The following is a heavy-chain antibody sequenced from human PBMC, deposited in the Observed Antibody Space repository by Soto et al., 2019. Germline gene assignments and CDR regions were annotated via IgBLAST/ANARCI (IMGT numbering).Heavy chain of an antibody. CDR3: TRPHGEWELPNYYYDGMDV. J-gene: IGHJ6*02. Sequence: PGGSLRLSCAASGFTFRGSAMHWVRQASGKGLEWVGRIRSKANSYATAYAASVKGRFTISRDDSKNTAYLQMNSLKTEDTAVYYCTRPHGEWELPNYYYDGMDVWGQGTTVTVSS. V-gene: IGHV3-73*01. CDR2: IRSKANSYAT. CDR1: GFTFRGSA. D-gene: IGHD1-26*01.